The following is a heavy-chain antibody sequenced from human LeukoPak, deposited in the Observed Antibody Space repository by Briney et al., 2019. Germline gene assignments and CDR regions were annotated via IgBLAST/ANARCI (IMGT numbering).Heavy chain of an antibody. CDR1: GGTFSSYA. V-gene: IGHV1-69*06. Sequence: SVKVSCKASGGTFSSYAISWVRQAPGQGLEWMGGIIPIFGTANYAQKFQGRVTITADKSTRTAYMELSSLRSEDTAVYYCARDFTKRYCSSTSCHRYYYYMDVWGKGTTVTISS. J-gene: IGHJ6*03. CDR2: IIPIFGTA. CDR3: ARDFTKRYCSSTSCHRYYYYMDV. D-gene: IGHD2-2*01.